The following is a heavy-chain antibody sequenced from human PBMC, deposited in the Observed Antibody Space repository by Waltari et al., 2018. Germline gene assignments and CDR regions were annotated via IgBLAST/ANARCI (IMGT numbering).Heavy chain of an antibody. Sequence: HLQLQESGPGLVEPSETLSLTCTVSGGSISNFNYYWGWIRQPPGTGLEWIASIYYSGTTYYNPSLKSRVTISVDTSKNQFSLRLSSVTAADTAVYYCARLNLGATAANNWFDPWGQGTLVTVSS. CDR3: ARLNLGATAANNWFDP. CDR1: GGSISNFNYY. V-gene: IGHV4-39*01. CDR2: IYYSGTT. J-gene: IGHJ5*02. D-gene: IGHD6-13*01.